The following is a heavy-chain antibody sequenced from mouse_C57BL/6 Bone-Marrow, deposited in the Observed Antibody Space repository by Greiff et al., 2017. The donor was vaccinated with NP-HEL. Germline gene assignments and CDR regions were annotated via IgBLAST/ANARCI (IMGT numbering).Heavy chain of an antibody. CDR1: GFTIKDDY. J-gene: IGHJ4*01. CDR3: TTNDSYAMDY. CDR2: IDPENGDT. V-gene: IGHV14-4*01. Sequence: EVKVEESGAELVRPGASVKLSCTASGFTIKDDYMHWVKQRPEQGLEWIGWIDPENGDTEYASKFQGKATITADTSSNTAYLQLSSLTSEDTAVYYCTTNDSYAMDYWGQGTSVTVSS.